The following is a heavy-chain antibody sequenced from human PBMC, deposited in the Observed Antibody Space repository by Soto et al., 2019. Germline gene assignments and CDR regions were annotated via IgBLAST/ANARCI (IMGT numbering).Heavy chain of an antibody. J-gene: IGHJ6*02. CDR3: RTSLGNYYYGMDV. V-gene: IGHV3-53*01. CDR1: GFTVSSNY. Sequence: ESGGGLIQPGGSLRLSCAASGFTVSSNYMSWVRQAPGKGLEWVSVIYSGGSTYYADSVKGRFTISRDNSKNTLYLQMNSLRAEDTAVYYCRTSLGNYYYGMDVWGQGTTVTVSS. CDR2: IYSGGST.